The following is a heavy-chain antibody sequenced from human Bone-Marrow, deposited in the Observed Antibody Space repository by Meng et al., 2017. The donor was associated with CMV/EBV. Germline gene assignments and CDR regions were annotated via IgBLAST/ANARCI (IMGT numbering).Heavy chain of an antibody. CDR2: LSQDEVDE. J-gene: IGHJ4*02. D-gene: IGHD4-23*01. Sequence: GESLKISCAASGFTFRTYTMHWIRQAPGKGLEWVSVLSQDEVDEYYADSVKGRFTISRDNSKNMLYLQMNNLTAEDTALYYCARDAATVGTHPPDYWGQGKLVTVSS. V-gene: IGHV3-30*04. CDR1: GFTFRTYT. CDR3: ARDAATVGTHPPDY.